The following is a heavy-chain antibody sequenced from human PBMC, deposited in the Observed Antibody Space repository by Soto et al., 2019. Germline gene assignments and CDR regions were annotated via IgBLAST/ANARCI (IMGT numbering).Heavy chain of an antibody. Sequence: SQSFSVSRAISGDRVSSNSPAWNCIRQWPSRALASLGRTYYRSKWYNDYAVSLKSRITINPDTSKNQFSLQMNSVTPEDTAVYYCARANYHSSGYYPSYYYYDKDVWAQRTTDTVSS. J-gene: IGHJ6*02. CDR2: TYYRSKWYN. CDR3: ARANYHSSGYYPSYYYYDKDV. D-gene: IGHD3-22*01. CDR1: GDRVSSNSPA. V-gene: IGHV6-1*01.